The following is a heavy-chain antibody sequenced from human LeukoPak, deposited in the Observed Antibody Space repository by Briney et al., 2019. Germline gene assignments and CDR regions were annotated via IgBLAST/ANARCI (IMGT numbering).Heavy chain of an antibody. CDR1: GFTFSNYW. Sequence: PGGSLRLSCAVSGFTFSNYWVHWVRQAPGKGLVWVSCISSDGSSTNYADSVKGRFSISRDNAKNTLYLHMNSLRAEDTALYYCARPMISVMSLGADFWGQGSLVTVSS. D-gene: IGHD3/OR15-3a*01. J-gene: IGHJ4*02. V-gene: IGHV3-74*01. CDR3: ARPMISVMSLGADF. CDR2: ISSDGSST.